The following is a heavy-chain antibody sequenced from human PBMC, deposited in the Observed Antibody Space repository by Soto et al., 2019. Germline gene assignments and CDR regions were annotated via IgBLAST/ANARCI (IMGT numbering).Heavy chain of an antibody. V-gene: IGHV3-30-3*01. D-gene: IGHD3-22*01. CDR3: ARGDNFYDSSGYYY. CDR1: GFTFSNYA. CDR2: ISHDVTNQ. J-gene: IGHJ4*02. Sequence: GGSLRLSCVASGFTFSNYAMHWVRQTPGKGLEWVAVISHDVTNQYYADSVKGRFTISRDNSKNTLYLQMNSLRAEGTAVYYCARGDNFYDSSGYYYWGQGTLVTVSS.